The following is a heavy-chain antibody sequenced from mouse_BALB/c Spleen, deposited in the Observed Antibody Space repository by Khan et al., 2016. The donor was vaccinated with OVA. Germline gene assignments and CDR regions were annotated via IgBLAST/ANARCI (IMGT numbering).Heavy chain of an antibody. CDR3: ATSYFYGYYFDY. Sequence: EVMLVESGGGLVQSGGSRKLSCAASGFTFTSYGMHWIRQAPEKGLEWVAYISSDSSTIYYADTVKGRFTISRDNPKNTLFLQMTSLRSGDTAMYFCATSYFYGYYFDYWGQGTTLTVSS. CDR2: ISSDSSTI. V-gene: IGHV5-17*02. D-gene: IGHD1-1*01. J-gene: IGHJ2*01. CDR1: GFTFTSYG.